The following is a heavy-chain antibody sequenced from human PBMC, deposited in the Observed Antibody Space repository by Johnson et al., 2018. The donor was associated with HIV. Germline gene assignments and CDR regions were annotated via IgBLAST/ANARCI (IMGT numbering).Heavy chain of an antibody. CDR3: AKETRDSRSAFDI. CDR1: GFTFSTYA. J-gene: IGHJ3*02. D-gene: IGHD3-22*01. CDR2: ISYDGRNK. V-gene: IGHV3-30*04. Sequence: QVQLVECGGGVVQPERSLRLSCAASGFTFSTYAMHGVRQAPGKGLEWVACISYDGRNKYYADSVKGRFTISRDNSKKTLYLQMSRLRAEDTAVYYCAKETRDSRSAFDIWGQGTMVTVSS.